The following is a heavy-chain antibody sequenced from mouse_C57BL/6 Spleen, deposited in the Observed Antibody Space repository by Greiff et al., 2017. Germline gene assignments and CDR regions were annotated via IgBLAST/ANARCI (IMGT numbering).Heavy chain of an antibody. V-gene: IGHV5-6*01. D-gene: IGHD1-1*01. CDR2: ISSGGSYT. CDR3: ARSYGSSPAWFAY. CDR1: GFTFSSYG. Sequence: DVHLVESGGDLVKPGGSLKLSCAASGFTFSSYGMSWVRQTPDKRLEWVATISSGGSYTYYPDSVKGRFTISRDNAKNTLYLQMSSLKSEDTAMYYCARSYGSSPAWFAYWGQGTLVTVSA. J-gene: IGHJ3*01.